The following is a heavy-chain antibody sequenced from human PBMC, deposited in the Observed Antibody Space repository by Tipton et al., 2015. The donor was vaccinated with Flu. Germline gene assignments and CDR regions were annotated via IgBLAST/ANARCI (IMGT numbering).Heavy chain of an antibody. CDR2: ISSGGRPT. V-gene: IGHV3-48*03. J-gene: IGHJ4*02. CDR3: AKSGGFDS. D-gene: IGHD1-26*01. CDR1: GFSFSSSA. Sequence: QLVQSGGGLVQPGGSLRLSCTASGFSFSSSAMNWVRQAPGNGPEWISYISSGGRPTYYADYVKGRFTISRDNSKDMLYLQMNSLRAEDTAVFYCAKSGGFDSWTQGALVIVSS.